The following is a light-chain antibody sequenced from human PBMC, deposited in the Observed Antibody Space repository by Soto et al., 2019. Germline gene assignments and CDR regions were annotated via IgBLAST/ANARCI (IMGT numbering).Light chain of an antibody. V-gene: IGKV1-27*01. CDR3: PFS. Sequence: DIHMTQSPSSLSASVGDRVTITCRASLGISNCLAWHQPKPGTVPKLLIYTASTLQSGVPSRYSGSGSGTDFTLIIRCCSFLVSRMKRCPFSFGPGTTVDLK. CDR2: TAS. J-gene: IGKJ3*01. CDR1: LGISNC.